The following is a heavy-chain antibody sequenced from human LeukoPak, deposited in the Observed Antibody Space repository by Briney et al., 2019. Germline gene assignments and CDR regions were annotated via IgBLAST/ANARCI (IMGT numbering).Heavy chain of an antibody. CDR3: AKDQGSSTSCYPDY. D-gene: IGHD2-2*01. J-gene: IGHJ4*02. Sequence: GGSLRLSCADSGFTFNVNAMPWVWAAPRGGLGWVSVITGNRYSIDYADSVKCRFTISRDNAKNSLYLQMNSLRAEDTALYYWAKDQGSSTSCYPDYWGQGSPVTAS. CDR1: GFTFNVNA. V-gene: IGHV3-9*01. CDR2: ITGNRYSI.